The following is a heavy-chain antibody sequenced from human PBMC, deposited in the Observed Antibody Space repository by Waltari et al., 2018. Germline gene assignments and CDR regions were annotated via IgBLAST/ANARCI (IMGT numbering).Heavy chain of an antibody. V-gene: IGHV1-18*01. D-gene: IGHD2-2*01. CDR2: ISAYNGNT. J-gene: IGHJ4*02. Sequence: VRQAPGQGLEWMGWISAYNGNTNYAQKLQGRVTMTTDTSTSTAYMELRSLRSDDTAVYYCARLLLYCSSTSCALHYWGQGTLVTVSS. CDR3: ARLLLYCSSTSCALHY.